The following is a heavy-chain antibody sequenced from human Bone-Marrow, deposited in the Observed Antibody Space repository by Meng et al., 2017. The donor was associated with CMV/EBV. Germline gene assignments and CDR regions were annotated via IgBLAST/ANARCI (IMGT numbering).Heavy chain of an antibody. CDR2: ISWNSGSI. CDR3: VRGIGDFWSNYNDAFDV. D-gene: IGHD3-3*01. Sequence: SLKISCAASGFTFDDYAMHWVRQAPGKGLEWVSGISWNSGSIGYADSVKGRFTISRDNAKNSLYLQMNSLRAEDTAVYYCVRGIGDFWSNYNDAFDVWGQGTMVTVSS. J-gene: IGHJ3*01. CDR1: GFTFDDYA. V-gene: IGHV3-9*01.